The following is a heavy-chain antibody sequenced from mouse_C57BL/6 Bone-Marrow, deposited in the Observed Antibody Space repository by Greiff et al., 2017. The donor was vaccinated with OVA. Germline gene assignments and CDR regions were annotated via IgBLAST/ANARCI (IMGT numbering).Heavy chain of an antibody. J-gene: IGHJ1*03. CDR3: ASPYYYGSSYMYFDV. D-gene: IGHD1-1*01. CDR2: ISSGSSTI. V-gene: IGHV5-17*01. CDR1: GFTFSDYG. Sequence: EVMLVESGGGLVKPGGSLKLSCAASGFTFSDYGMHWVRQAPEKGLEWVAYISSGSSTIYYADTVKGRFTISRDNAKNTLFLQMTSLRSEDTAMYYCASPYYYGSSYMYFDVWGTGTTVTVSS.